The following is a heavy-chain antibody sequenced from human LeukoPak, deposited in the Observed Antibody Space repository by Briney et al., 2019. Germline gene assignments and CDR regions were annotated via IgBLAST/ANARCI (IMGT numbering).Heavy chain of an antibody. Sequence: KAGESLKISCKGSGYSFTSYWIGWVRQMPGKGLEWMGIIYPGDSDTRYSPSFQGQVTISADKSISTAYLQWSSLKASDTAMYYCARLSSSSWTRNNWFDPWGQGTLVTVSS. CDR3: ARLSSSSWTRNNWFDP. J-gene: IGHJ5*02. CDR1: GYSFTSYW. D-gene: IGHD6-13*01. CDR2: IYPGDSDT. V-gene: IGHV5-51*01.